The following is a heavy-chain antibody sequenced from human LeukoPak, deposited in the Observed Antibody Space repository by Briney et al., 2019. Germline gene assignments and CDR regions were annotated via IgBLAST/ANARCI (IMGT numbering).Heavy chain of an antibody. Sequence: GGSPRLSCAASGFTFSSYGMSWVRQAPGNGLEWVSSVGVGGDTYYAGSVKGRFTISRDNSKSTLYLQMTSLRPEDTAIYYCAPLAVADDYFDSWGQGALVTVSS. CDR3: APLAVADDYFDS. CDR2: VGVGGDT. V-gene: IGHV3-23*01. J-gene: IGHJ4*02. CDR1: GFTFSSYG. D-gene: IGHD6-19*01.